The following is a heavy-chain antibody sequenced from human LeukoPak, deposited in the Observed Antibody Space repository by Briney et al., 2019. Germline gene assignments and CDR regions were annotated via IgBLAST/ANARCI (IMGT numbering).Heavy chain of an antibody. V-gene: IGHV3-48*01. CDR3: ARGRGYYDSSGYSINDY. CDR2: ISSSSSTI. CDR1: GFTFSSYS. D-gene: IGHD3-22*01. Sequence: PGGSLRLSCAASGFTFSSYSMNWVRQAPGKGLEWGSYISSSSSTIYYADSVKGRFTISRDNAKNSLYLQMNSLRAEDTAVYYCARGRGYYDSSGYSINDYWGQGTLVTVSS. J-gene: IGHJ4*02.